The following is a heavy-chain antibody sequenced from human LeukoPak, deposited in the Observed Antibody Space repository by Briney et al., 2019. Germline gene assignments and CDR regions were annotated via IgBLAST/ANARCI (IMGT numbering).Heavy chain of an antibody. J-gene: IGHJ4*02. V-gene: IGHV3-23*01. Sequence: AGGSLRLSCAASGLTFSNYAMTWVRQAPGKGLEWVSDISGSGGNTYYADSVKGRFTISRDNSKNTLYLQMNSLRAEDTAVYYCAKGERYCIDGVCYRDYWGQGTLVTVSS. CDR2: ISGSGGNT. CDR1: GLTFSNYA. CDR3: AKGERYCIDGVCYRDY. D-gene: IGHD2-8*01.